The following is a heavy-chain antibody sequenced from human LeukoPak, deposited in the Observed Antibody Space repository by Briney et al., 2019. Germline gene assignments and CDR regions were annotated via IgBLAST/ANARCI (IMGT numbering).Heavy chain of an antibody. D-gene: IGHD2-2*01. J-gene: IGHJ4*02. CDR1: GYTFTSYY. CDR2: INPSGGST. CDR3: ARVPYCSSTSCSPDTRHFDY. Sequence: ASVKVSCKASGYTFTSYYMHWVRQAPGQGLEWMGIINPSGGSTSYAQKFQGRVTMTRDTSTSTVYMELSSLRSEDTAVYYCARVPYCSSTSCSPDTRHFDYWGQGTLVTVSS. V-gene: IGHV1-46*01.